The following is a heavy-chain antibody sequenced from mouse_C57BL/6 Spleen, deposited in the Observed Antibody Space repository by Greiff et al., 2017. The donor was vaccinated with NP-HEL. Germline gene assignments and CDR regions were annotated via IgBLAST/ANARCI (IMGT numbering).Heavy chain of an antibody. CDR3: AFSITTVVATGDAMDY. V-gene: IGHV14-2*01. J-gene: IGHJ4*01. CDR2: IDPEDGET. CDR1: GFNIKDYY. Sequence: EVQLQQSGAELVKPGASVKLSCTASGFNIKDYYMHWVKQRTEQGLEWIGRIDPEDGETKYAPKFQGKATITADTSSNTAYLQLSSLTSEDTAVYYCAFSITTVVATGDAMDYWGQGTSVTVSS. D-gene: IGHD1-1*01.